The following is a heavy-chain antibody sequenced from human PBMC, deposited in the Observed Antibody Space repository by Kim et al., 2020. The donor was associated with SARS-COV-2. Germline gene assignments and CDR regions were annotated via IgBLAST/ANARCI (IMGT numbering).Heavy chain of an antibody. CDR2: IKSKTDGGTT. CDR3: TQSCTSCYYGGLSDY. Sequence: GGSLRLSCAASGFTFSNAWMSWVRQAPGKGLEWVGRIKSKTDGGTTDYAAPVKGRFTISRDDSKNTLYLQMNSLKTEDTAVYYCTQSCTSCYYGGLSDYWGQGTLVTVSS. J-gene: IGHJ4*02. V-gene: IGHV3-15*01. CDR1: GFTFSNAW. D-gene: IGHD2-2*01.